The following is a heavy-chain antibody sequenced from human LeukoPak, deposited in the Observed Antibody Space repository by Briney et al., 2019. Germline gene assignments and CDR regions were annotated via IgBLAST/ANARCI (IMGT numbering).Heavy chain of an antibody. CDR3: SSRRVVPATTSSDAFDI. CDR2: IYPGASDT. J-gene: IGHJ3*02. D-gene: IGHD2-2*01. Sequence: GESLKISCKSSGSSFTSYWIGWVRQMPGKGLEWLGIIYPGASDTSYSPSFQGQVTISADKSISTAYLLWSSLKASDTAMYYCSSRRVVPATTSSDAFDIWGQGTIVTVS. V-gene: IGHV5-51*01. CDR1: GSSFTSYW.